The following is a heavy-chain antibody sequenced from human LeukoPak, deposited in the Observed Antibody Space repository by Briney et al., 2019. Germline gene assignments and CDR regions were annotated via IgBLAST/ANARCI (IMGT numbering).Heavy chain of an antibody. D-gene: IGHD3-10*01. CDR1: GFTVTSNY. Sequence: QSGGSLRLSCVVSGFTVTSNYISWVRQAPGKGLEWVSIIQTGGGTSYADSVMGRFTISRDISKNTVYLQMNSLRPEDTAVYYCAAPGVGYWGQGTLVTVSS. CDR3: AAPGVGY. V-gene: IGHV3-66*02. CDR2: IQTGGGT. J-gene: IGHJ4*02.